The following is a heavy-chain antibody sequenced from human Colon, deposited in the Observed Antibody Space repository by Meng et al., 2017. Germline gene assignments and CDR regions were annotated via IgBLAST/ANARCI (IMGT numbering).Heavy chain of an antibody. CDR3: ARANNSTWHYFDY. J-gene: IGHJ4*02. Sequence: GESLKISCAASGFPFSTYTIHWVRQAPGKGPEWVAVISYDGTYKYSADSVRGRFTISRDNSKNMLFLQMHSLRPEDTAVYYCARANNSTWHYFDYWGQGTLVTVSS. D-gene: IGHD6-13*01. V-gene: IGHV3-30*04. CDR2: ISYDGTYK. CDR1: GFPFSTYT.